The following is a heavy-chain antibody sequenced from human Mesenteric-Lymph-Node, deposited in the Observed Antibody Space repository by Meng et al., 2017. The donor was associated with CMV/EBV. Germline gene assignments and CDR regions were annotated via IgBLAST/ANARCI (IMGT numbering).Heavy chain of an antibody. J-gene: IGHJ4*02. V-gene: IGHV3-30-3*01. D-gene: IGHD2-2*01. Sequence: GESLKISCAASGFTLSSYLMHWVRQTPGKGLEWVALISYDGGNKIYADSVKGRFTISRDNSKSTLYLQMNSLRAEDTAIYYCAKADFVVIPAAYFDFWGQGALVTVSS. CDR2: ISYDGGNK. CDR3: AKADFVVIPAAYFDF. CDR1: GFTLSSYL.